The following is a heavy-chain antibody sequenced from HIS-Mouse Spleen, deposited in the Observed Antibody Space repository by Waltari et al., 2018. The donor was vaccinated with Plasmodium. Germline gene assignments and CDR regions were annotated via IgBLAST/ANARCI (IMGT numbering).Heavy chain of an antibody. CDR3: ARGRRDGYNPDAFDI. CDR1: GGSFSGYY. CDR2: INHSGST. Sequence: QVQLQQWGAGLLKPSETLSLTCAVYGGSFSGYYWRWIRQPPGKGLEWIGEINHSGSTNYNPSLKSRVTISVDTSKNQFSLKLSSVTAADTAVYYCARGRRDGYNPDAFDIWGQGTMVTVSS. J-gene: IGHJ3*02. V-gene: IGHV4-34*01. D-gene: IGHD5-12*01.